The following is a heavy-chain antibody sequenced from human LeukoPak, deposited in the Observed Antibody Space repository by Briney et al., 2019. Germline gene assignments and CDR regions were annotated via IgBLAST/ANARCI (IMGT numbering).Heavy chain of an antibody. CDR2: ISSSSSTI. Sequence: GGSLRLSCAASGFTFSSYSMNWVRQAPGKGLEWVSYISSSSSTIYYADSAKGRFTISRDNAKNSLYLQMNSLRAEDTAVYYCARDEGFDYWGQGTLVTVSS. J-gene: IGHJ4*02. CDR3: ARDEGFDY. V-gene: IGHV3-48*01. CDR1: GFTFSSYS.